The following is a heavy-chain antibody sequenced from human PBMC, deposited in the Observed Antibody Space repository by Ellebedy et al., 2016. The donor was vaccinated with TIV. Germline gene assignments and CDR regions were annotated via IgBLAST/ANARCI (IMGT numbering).Heavy chain of an antibody. CDR1: GYTLTELS. V-gene: IGHV1-24*01. D-gene: IGHD3-22*01. CDR2: FDPEDGET. J-gene: IGHJ3*02. Sequence: ASVKVSCKVSGYTLTELSMHWVRQAPGKGLEWMGGFDPEDGETIYAQKFQGRVTMTEDTSTDTAYMELSSLRSEDTAVYYCATDSRIPYNPPYYDSSGYYPSRAFDIWGQGTMVTVSS. CDR3: ATDSRIPYNPPYYDSSGYYPSRAFDI.